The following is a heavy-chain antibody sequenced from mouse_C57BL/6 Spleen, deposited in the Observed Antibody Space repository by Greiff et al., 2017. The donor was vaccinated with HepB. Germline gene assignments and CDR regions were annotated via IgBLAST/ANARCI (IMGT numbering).Heavy chain of an antibody. CDR3: ARKGAGTRAMDY. D-gene: IGHD4-1*01. CDR2: IDPSDSYT. V-gene: IGHV1-69*01. Sequence: VQLQQPGAELVMPGASVKLSCKASGYTFTSYWMHWVKQRPGQGLEWIGEIDPSDSYTNYNQKFKGKSTLTVDKSSSTAYMQLSSLTSEDSAVYYCARKGAGTRAMDYWGQGTSVTVSS. J-gene: IGHJ4*01. CDR1: GYTFTSYW.